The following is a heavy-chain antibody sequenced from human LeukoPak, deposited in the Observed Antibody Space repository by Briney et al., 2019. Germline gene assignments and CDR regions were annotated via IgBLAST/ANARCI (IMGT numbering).Heavy chain of an antibody. V-gene: IGHV3-21*01. CDR1: GFNFSSYT. D-gene: IGHD5-18*01. CDR3: TRAAPKRGYTFGFDF. J-gene: IGHJ5*01. CDR2: ISGSGNYI. Sequence: GGSLRLSCTASGFNFSSYTMNWVRQAPGKGLEWVSSISGSGNYIYYAESLKGRFTVSRDNAKKSLYLQMNSLRADDTATFFCTRAAPKRGYTFGFDFWGQGTLVTVSS.